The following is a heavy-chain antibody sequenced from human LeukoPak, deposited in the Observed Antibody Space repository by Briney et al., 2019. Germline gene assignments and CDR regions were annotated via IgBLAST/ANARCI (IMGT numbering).Heavy chain of an antibody. V-gene: IGHV4-59*01. J-gene: IGHJ4*02. Sequence: SETLSLTCTVSGGSISSYYWSWIRQPPVKGLEWIGYIYYSGSTNYNPSLKSRVTISVDTSKNQFSLKLSSVTAADTAVYYCARDSSSGLVNYWGQGTLVTVSS. D-gene: IGHD1-26*01. CDR1: GGSISSYY. CDR2: IYYSGST. CDR3: ARDSSSGLVNY.